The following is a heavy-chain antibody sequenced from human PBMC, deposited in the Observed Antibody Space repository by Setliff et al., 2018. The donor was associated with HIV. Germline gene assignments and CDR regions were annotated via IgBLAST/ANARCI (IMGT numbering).Heavy chain of an antibody. J-gene: IGHJ4*02. CDR1: GLTFSSYW. V-gene: IGHV3-74*01. D-gene: IGHD3-22*01. Sequence: GGSLRLSCAASGLTFSSYWMHWVRQAPGKGLVWVSRINSDGRSTSYADSVKGRFTISRDNAKNTLYLQMNSLRAEDTAVYYCARVDYYDSSGYYDYWGQGTLVTVSS. CDR2: INSDGRST. CDR3: ARVDYYDSSGYYDY.